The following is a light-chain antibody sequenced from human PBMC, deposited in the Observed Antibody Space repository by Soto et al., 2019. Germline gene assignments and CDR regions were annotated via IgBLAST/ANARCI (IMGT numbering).Light chain of an antibody. V-gene: IGKV3-20*01. J-gene: IGKJ5*01. CDR2: DAF. CDR1: QSVSYTF. CDR3: QQYGNSPIT. Sequence: IVLTQSPCTLSLSPGQRSTLSCRASQSVSYTFFAWYQQKPGQAPRIXIHDAFSRATGIPDRFSGSGSGTDFTLTISRLEPEDFAVYYCQQYGNSPITFGQGTRLEIK.